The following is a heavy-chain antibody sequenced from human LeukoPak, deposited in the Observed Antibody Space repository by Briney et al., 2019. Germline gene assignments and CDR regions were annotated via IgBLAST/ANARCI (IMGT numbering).Heavy chain of an antibody. CDR3: AKVGVYYYGSGSHLDY. CDR1: GFTVSSNY. D-gene: IGHD3-10*01. Sequence: GGSLRLSCAASGFTVSSNYMSWVRQAPGKGLEWVSAISGSGGSTYYADSVKGRFTISRDNSKNTLYLQMNSLRAEDTAVYYCAKVGVYYYGSGSHLDYWGQGTLVTVSS. V-gene: IGHV3-23*01. CDR2: ISGSGGST. J-gene: IGHJ4*02.